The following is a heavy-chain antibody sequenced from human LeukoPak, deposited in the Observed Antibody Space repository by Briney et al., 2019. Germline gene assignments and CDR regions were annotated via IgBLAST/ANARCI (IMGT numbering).Heavy chain of an antibody. J-gene: IGHJ4*02. CDR1: GFTFNTYA. CDR3: AKSRPSMIVVVSGFDY. D-gene: IGHD3-22*01. Sequence: GGSLRLSCAASGFTFNTYAMHWVRQTPGKGLEWVAVVSYDGSNKYYADSVKGRFTISRDNSKNTLYLQMNSLRAEDTAVYYCAKSRPSMIVVVSGFDYWGQGTLVAVSS. CDR2: VSYDGSNK. V-gene: IGHV3-30*18.